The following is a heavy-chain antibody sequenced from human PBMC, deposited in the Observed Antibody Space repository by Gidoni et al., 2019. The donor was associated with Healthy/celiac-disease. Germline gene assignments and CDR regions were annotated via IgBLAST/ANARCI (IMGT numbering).Heavy chain of an antibody. CDR1: EFTFSAYY. J-gene: IGHJ4*02. CDR2: ISSSSSYT. Sequence: QVQLVESGGGLVKPGGSLRLSCAASEFTFSAYYMSWIRQAPGKGLVWVSYISSSSSYTNYADSVKGRFTISRDNAKNSLYLQMNSLRAEDTAVYYCARREQWLVRAFDYWGQGTLVTVSS. D-gene: IGHD6-19*01. V-gene: IGHV3-11*06. CDR3: ARREQWLVRAFDY.